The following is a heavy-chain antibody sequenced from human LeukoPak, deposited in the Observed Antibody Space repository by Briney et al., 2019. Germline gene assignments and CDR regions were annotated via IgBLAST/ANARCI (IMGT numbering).Heavy chain of an antibody. CDR1: GGSISSYY. Sequence: SETLSLTCTVSGGSISSYYWSWIRQPPGKGLEWIGYIYYSGSTNYNPSLKSRVTISVDTSKNQFSLKLSSVTAAGTAVYYCARTFSYSNRWFDYWGQGTLVTVSS. CDR3: ARTFSYSNRWFDY. CDR2: IYYSGST. V-gene: IGHV4-59*01. D-gene: IGHD4-11*01. J-gene: IGHJ4*02.